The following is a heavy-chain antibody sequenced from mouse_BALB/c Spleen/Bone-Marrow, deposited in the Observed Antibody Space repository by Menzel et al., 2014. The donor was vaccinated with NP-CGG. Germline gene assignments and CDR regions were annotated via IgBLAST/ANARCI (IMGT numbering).Heavy chain of an antibody. J-gene: IGHJ2*01. CDR1: GYTFTSYW. D-gene: IGHD2-4*01. V-gene: IGHV1-5*01. Sequence: VQLKQSGTVLARPGASVKMSCKASGYTFTSYWMHWVKQRPGQDLEWIGAIYPGNSDTSYNQKFKGKAKPTAVTSTSTAYMELSSLTNEDSAVYYCTSDYDDYWGQGTTLTVSS. CDR2: IYPGNSDT. CDR3: TSDYDDY.